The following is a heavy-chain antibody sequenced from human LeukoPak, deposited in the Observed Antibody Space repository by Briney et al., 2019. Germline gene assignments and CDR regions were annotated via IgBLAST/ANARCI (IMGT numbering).Heavy chain of an antibody. CDR1: GGSFSGYY. CDR3: ARRPDRYYYYYYMDV. CDR2: INHSGST. V-gene: IGHV4-34*01. Sequence: PSETLSLTCAVYGGSFSGYYWSWIRQPPGKGLEWIGEINHSGSTNYNPSLKSRVTISVDTSKNQFSLKLSSVTAADTAVYYCARRPDRYYYYYYMDVRGKGTTVTISS. J-gene: IGHJ6*03.